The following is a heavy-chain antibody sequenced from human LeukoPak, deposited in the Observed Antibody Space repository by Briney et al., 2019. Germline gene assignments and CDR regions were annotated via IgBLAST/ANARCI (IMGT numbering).Heavy chain of an antibody. CDR3: AEVTVSDY. CDR1: GCSISSTGYY. D-gene: IGHD5-18*01. Sequence: SETLSLTCTVYGCSISSTGYYWGWIRQPPGKGLEWIGSISYSGSTYYNPSLKSRVTISADTSKNQFSLKLSSVTAADTAVYYCAEVTVSDYWGQGTLVTVSS. CDR2: ISYSGST. V-gene: IGHV4-39*01. J-gene: IGHJ4*02.